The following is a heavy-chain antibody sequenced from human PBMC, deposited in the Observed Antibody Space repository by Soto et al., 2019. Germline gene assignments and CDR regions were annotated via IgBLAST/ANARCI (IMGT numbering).Heavy chain of an antibody. D-gene: IGHD3-3*01. V-gene: IGHV3-73*01. J-gene: IGHJ3*02. CDR2: IRSKANSYAT. Sequence: GGSLRLSCAASGFTFSGSAMHWVRQASGKGLEWVGRIRSKANSYATAYAASVKGRFTISRDDSKNTAYLQMNSLKTEDTAVYYCTRLTPFWSGYLVPPKNAFDIWGQGTMVTVSS. CDR3: TRLTPFWSGYLVPPKNAFDI. CDR1: GFTFSGSA.